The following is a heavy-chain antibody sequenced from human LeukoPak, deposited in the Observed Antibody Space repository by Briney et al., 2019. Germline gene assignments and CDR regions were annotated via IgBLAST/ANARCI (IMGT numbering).Heavy chain of an antibody. CDR1: GFTFSSYS. CDR2: ISSSSSYI. D-gene: IGHD1-14*01. V-gene: IGHV3-21*01. CDR3: ASPGVLGTHYFGY. J-gene: IGHJ4*02. Sequence: GGALRLSCAASGFTFSSYSMNWVRQAPGKGLEWDSSISSSSSYIYYADSVKGRFTISRDNAKNSLYLQMNSLRAEDTAVYYCASPGVLGTHYFGYWGQGTLVTVSS.